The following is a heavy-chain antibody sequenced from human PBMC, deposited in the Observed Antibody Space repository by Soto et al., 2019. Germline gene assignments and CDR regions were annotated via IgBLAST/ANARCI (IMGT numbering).Heavy chain of an antibody. CDR3: ARDLGVGYCSSTSCYEGGMDV. D-gene: IGHD2-2*01. J-gene: IGHJ6*02. CDR2: ISYDGSNK. CDR1: GFTFSSYA. Sequence: ESGGGVVQPGRSLRLSCAASGFTFSSYAMHWVRQAPGKGLEWVAVISYDGSNKYYADSVKGRFTISRDNSKNTLYLQMNSLRAEDTAVYYCARDLGVGYCSSTSCYEGGMDVWGQGTTVTVSS. V-gene: IGHV3-30-3*01.